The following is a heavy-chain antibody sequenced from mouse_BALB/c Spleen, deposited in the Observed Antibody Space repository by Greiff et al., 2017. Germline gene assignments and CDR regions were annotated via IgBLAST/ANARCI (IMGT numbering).Heavy chain of an antibody. CDR3: ARSDRGFAY. J-gene: IGHJ3*01. CDR1: GFTFSSYA. Sequence: EVQLVESGGGLVKPGGSLKLSCAASGFTFSSYAMSWVRQTPEKRLEWVASISSGGSTYYPDSVKGRFTISRDNARNILYLQMSSLRSEDTAMYYCARSDRGFAYWGQGTLVTVSA. V-gene: IGHV5-6-5*01. CDR2: ISSGGST.